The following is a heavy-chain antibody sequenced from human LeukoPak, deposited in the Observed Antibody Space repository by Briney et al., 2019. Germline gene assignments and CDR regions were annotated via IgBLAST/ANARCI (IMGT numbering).Heavy chain of an antibody. J-gene: IGHJ4*02. CDR3: ARDLPNEEIFAVVPPFDY. D-gene: IGHD3-3*01. V-gene: IGHV3-7*01. Sequence: GGSLRLSCAASGFTFSSYWMSWVRQAPGKGLEWVANVKHDGSEQYYVDSVKGRFTISRDNAKNSLYLQMNGLRAEDTAVYYCARDLPNEEIFAVVPPFDYWGQGTLVTVSS. CDR1: GFTFSSYW. CDR2: VKHDGSEQ.